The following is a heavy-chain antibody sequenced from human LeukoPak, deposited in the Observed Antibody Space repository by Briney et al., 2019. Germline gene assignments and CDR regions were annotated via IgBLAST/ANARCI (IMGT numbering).Heavy chain of an antibody. V-gene: IGHV3-49*03. CDR3: TRAYTQLAFDP. CDR2: IRSKANGGTT. Sequence: PGRSLILSCTAYGFTFGDYAMSWFRQAPGKGLEWVGFIRSKANGGTTEYAASVKGRLTISTDESKSIAYLQMNSLKTEDTAVYYCTRAYTQLAFDPWGQGTLVTVSS. D-gene: IGHD2-2*01. J-gene: IGHJ5*02. CDR1: GFTFGDYA.